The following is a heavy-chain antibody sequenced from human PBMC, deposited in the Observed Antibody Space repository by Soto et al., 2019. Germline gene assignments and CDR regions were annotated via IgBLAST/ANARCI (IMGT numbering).Heavy chain of an antibody. CDR2: ISGSDDST. D-gene: IGHD6-6*01. CDR1: GFTFSSYA. V-gene: IGHV3-23*01. J-gene: IGHJ4*02. CDR3: AKRSSSSTFDY. Sequence: EVQLLESGGGLVQPGESLRLSCAASGFTFSSYAMSWVRQAPGKWLEWVSVISGSDDSTYYADSVKGRFTISRDKSKNTLYLQMNSLRAEDTAVYYCAKRSSSSTFDYWGQGTLVTVSS.